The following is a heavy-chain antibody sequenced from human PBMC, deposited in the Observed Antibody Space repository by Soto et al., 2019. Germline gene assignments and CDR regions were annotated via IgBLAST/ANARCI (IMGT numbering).Heavy chain of an antibody. CDR1: GYTFTSYD. Sequence: ASVKVSCKASGYTFTSYDINWVRQATGQGLEWMGWMNPNSGNTGYAQKFQGRVTMTRNTSISTAYMELSSLRSEDTAVYYCARSGRIAAADYYYYGMDVWGKGTTVTVSS. CDR3: ARSGRIAAADYYYYGMDV. J-gene: IGHJ6*04. CDR2: MNPNSGNT. V-gene: IGHV1-8*01. D-gene: IGHD6-13*01.